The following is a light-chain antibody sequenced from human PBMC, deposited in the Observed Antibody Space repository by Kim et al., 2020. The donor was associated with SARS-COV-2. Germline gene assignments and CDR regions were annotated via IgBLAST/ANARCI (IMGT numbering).Light chain of an antibody. CDR2: SAS. CDR1: QIINSSY. CDR3: QQYGTSPLT. J-gene: IGKJ3*01. Sequence: SPGESATLSCEASQIINSSYIAWFQQKPCQAPRLLMVSASRSASGVPDKFSGSGCGTDFTLTIARLEPDDFAVYYCQQYGTSPLTFGPGAKVDIK. V-gene: IGKV3-20*01.